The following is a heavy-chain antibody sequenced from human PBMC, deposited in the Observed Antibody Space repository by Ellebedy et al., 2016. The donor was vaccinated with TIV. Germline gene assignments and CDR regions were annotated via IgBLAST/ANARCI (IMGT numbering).Heavy chain of an antibody. CDR1: RFTFSSYW. Sequence: GGSLRLSCAASRFTFSSYWMSWVRQAPGKGLEWVANINQDAGEKYYVDSVKGRFTISRDSAKNSLYLQMNSLRVDDAAMYYCATDGSYGDYLSPTHAFEIWGQGTMLIVSP. V-gene: IGHV3-7*01. J-gene: IGHJ3*02. CDR2: INQDAGEK. CDR3: ATDGSYGDYLSPTHAFEI. D-gene: IGHD1-26*01.